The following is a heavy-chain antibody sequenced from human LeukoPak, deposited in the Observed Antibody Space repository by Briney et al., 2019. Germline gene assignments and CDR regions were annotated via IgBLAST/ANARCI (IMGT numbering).Heavy chain of an antibody. V-gene: IGHV1-2*06. CDR3: ARGYYDSSGYYY. CDR2: INPNSGGT. J-gene: IGHJ4*02. D-gene: IGHD3-22*01. CDR1: GYTFTGYY. Sequence: ASVKVSCKASGYTFTGYYMHWVRQAPGQGLEWMGRINPNSGGTNYAQKFQGRVTMTRDTSISTAYMEPSRLRSDDTAVYYCARGYYDSSGYYYWGQGTLVTVSS.